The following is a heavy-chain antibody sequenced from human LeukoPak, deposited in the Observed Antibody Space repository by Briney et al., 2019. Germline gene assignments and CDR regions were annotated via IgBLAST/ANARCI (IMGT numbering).Heavy chain of an antibody. CDR2: INHSGST. CDR1: GGSFSGYY. V-gene: IGHV4-34*01. CDR3: ARFSYYYDSSGYYYEGQAFDI. J-gene: IGHJ3*02. D-gene: IGHD3-22*01. Sequence: SETLSLTCAVYGGSFSGYYWSWIRQPPGKGLEWIGEINHSGSTNYNPSLKSRVTISVDTSKNQFSLKVSSVTAADTAVYYCARFSYYYDSSGYYYEGQAFDIWGQGTMVTVSS.